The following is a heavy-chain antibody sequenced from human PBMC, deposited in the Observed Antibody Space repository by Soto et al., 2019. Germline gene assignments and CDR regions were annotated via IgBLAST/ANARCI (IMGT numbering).Heavy chain of an antibody. CDR1: GFTFSNYA. D-gene: IGHD3-10*01. CDR2: ISGSGGST. CDR3: ASWAAGSGQMPFDP. V-gene: IGHV3-23*01. Sequence: GGSLRLSCAASGFTFSNYAVTWVRQAPGKGLEWVSTISGSGGSTYYADSVKGRFTISRDNSKNTLYLQMNSLRAEDTAVYYCASWAAGSGQMPFDPWGQGTLVTVS. J-gene: IGHJ5*02.